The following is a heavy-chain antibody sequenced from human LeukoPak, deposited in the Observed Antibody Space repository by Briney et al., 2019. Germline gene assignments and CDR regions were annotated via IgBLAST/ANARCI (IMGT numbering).Heavy chain of an antibody. CDR2: IYTSGST. J-gene: IGHJ3*02. Sequence: PSETLSLTCTVSGGSISSYYWSWIRQPAGKGLEWIGRIYTSGSTNYNPSLKSRVTMSVDTSKNQFSLKPSSVTAADTAVYYCASQGGYGTLAYCGGDCYPGAFDIWGQGTMVTVSS. V-gene: IGHV4-4*07. D-gene: IGHD2-21*02. CDR3: ASQGGYGTLAYCGGDCYPGAFDI. CDR1: GGSISSYY.